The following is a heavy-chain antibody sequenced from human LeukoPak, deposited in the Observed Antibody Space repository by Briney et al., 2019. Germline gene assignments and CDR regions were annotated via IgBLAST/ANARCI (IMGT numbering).Heavy chain of an antibody. CDR3: ATGGTHCTIGVCYGEWFDP. CDR1: GYTLTELS. V-gene: IGHV1-24*01. Sequence: GASVKGSCKVSGYTLTELSMHWARQAPGKGLEWMGGFDPEDGETIYAQKFQGRVTMTEDTSTDTAYMELSSLRSEDTAVYYCATGGTHCTIGVCYGEWFDPWGQGTLVTVSS. J-gene: IGHJ5*02. CDR2: FDPEDGET. D-gene: IGHD2-8*01.